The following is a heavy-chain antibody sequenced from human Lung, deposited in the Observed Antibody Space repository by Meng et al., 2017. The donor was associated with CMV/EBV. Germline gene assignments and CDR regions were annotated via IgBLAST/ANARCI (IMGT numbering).Heavy chain of an antibody. CDR3: ARMSYDWDDQESNWFDP. Sequence: YPFTNYDINWVRQATGQGLEWMGWMNPNSGNTGYAQKFQGRVTITRDTSIGTAYMELSSLRSEDTAVYYCARMSYDWDDQESNWFDPWGQGTLVTVSS. V-gene: IGHV1-8*03. D-gene: IGHD1-20*01. CDR2: MNPNSGNT. J-gene: IGHJ5*02. CDR1: YPFTNYD.